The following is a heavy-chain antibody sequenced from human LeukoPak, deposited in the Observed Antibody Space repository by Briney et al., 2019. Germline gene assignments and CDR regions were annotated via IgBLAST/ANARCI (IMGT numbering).Heavy chain of an antibody. CDR2: LSGGEDST. CDR1: GFFFSNYD. CDR3: AKVRPAVPSLIGYHFDF. V-gene: IGHV3-23*01. D-gene: IGHD4-17*01. J-gene: IGHJ4*02. Sequence: PGGALRLSCVASGFFFSNYDMTWIRQIPGKGLEWVSGLSGGEDSTFYADAVKGRFTIARDISKKTLFLQMNSLTADDAAVYYCAKVRPAVPSLIGYHFDFWGQGTLVTVSS.